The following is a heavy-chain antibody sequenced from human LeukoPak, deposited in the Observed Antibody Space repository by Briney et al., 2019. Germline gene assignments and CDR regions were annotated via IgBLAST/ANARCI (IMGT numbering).Heavy chain of an antibody. J-gene: IGHJ5*02. D-gene: IGHD6-13*01. CDR2: ISAYNGNT. CDR1: GYTFTSYG. Sequence: ASVKVSCKASGYTFTSYGISWVRQAPGQGLEWMGWISAYNGNTNYAQKLQGRVTMTTDTSTSTAYMELRSLRSDDTAVYYCAKMRGFIAAAGLGEDPWGQGTLVTVSS. V-gene: IGHV1-18*01. CDR3: AKMRGFIAAAGLGEDP.